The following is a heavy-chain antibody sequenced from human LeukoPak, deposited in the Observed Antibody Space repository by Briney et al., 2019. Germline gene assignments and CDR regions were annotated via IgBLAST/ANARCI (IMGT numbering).Heavy chain of an antibody. CDR1: AYTLTELS. CDR3: ATVETGNWFDP. J-gene: IGHJ5*02. Sequence: ASVKVSRKVSAYTLTELSMHLVRQAPAPGHEWMGGFGPEDGETIYAQKFQGRVTMTEDTSTDTDYMELSSMRSEDTAVYYCATVETGNWFDPWGQGTLVTVSS. V-gene: IGHV1-24*01. CDR2: FGPEDGET. D-gene: IGHD5-24*01.